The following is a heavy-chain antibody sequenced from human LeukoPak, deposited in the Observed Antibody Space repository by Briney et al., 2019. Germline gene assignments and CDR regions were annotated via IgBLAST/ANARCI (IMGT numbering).Heavy chain of an antibody. J-gene: IGHJ4*02. V-gene: IGHV3-15*01. CDR3: AKAQYYYDSSGYFPMGY. CDR2: IKSKADGGTT. Sequence: GGSLRLSCAASGFTFSNAWMSWVRQAPGKGLEWVGRIKSKADGGTTDYAAPVKGRFTISRDDSKNTLYLQMNSLKTEDTAVYYCAKAQYYYDSSGYFPMGYWGQGTLVTVSS. CDR1: GFTFSNAW. D-gene: IGHD3-22*01.